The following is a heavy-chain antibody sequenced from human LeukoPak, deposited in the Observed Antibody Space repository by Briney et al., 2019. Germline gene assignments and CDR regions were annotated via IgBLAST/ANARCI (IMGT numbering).Heavy chain of an antibody. CDR3: ARVWSHNWFDP. D-gene: IGHD3-3*01. CDR2: INSDGSTT. V-gene: IGHV3-74*01. CDR1: GFTFSSFW. J-gene: IGHJ5*02. Sequence: GGSLRLSCAASGFTFSSFWMHWVRQAPGKGLVWVSRINSDGSTTNYADSVEGRFTISRDNAKNTLYLQMNSLRAEDTAVYYCARVWSHNWFDPLGQGTLVTVSS.